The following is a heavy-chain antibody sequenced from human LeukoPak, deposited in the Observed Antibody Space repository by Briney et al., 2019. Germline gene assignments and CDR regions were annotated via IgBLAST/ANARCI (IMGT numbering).Heavy chain of an antibody. V-gene: IGHV3-23*01. CDR1: GFTFSSSA. J-gene: IGHJ3*01. Sequence: GGSLRLSCAASGFTFSSSAMSWVRQAPGKGLEWVSAIGGGGGSIHYAESVKGRFTISRDNSKNTLFLQMNSLRADDTAVYYCAKDPNGDYVGAFDSWGQGTMVSVSS. CDR3: AKDPNGDYVGAFDS. D-gene: IGHD4-17*01. CDR2: IGGGGGSI.